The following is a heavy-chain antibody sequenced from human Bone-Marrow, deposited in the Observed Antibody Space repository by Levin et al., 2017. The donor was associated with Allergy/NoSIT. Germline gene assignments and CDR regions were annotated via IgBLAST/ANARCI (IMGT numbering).Heavy chain of an antibody. Sequence: SETLSLTCTVSGASITRGGHHWTWIRQHPGKGLEWIGNVYYSGSTYYNPALKSRLTISVDTSKNQFYLKLTSVSAADTAVYYCARDLVVPTPYTFDNWGQGTAVTVSA. CDR1: GASITRGGHH. CDR3: ARDLVVPTPYTFDN. D-gene: IGHD2-2*01. CDR2: VYYSGST. J-gene: IGHJ3*02. V-gene: IGHV4-31*03.